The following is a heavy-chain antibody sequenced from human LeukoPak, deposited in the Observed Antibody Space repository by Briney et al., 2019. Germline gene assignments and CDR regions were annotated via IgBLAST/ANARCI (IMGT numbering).Heavy chain of an antibody. CDR2: ISYDGSNK. D-gene: IGHD7-27*01. V-gene: IGHV3-30-3*01. CDR3: ARAVGTGDYGLDV. CDR1: GFTFSSYA. J-gene: IGHJ6*02. Sequence: GRSLRLSCAASGFTFSSYAMHWVRQAPGKGLEWVAVISYDGSNKYYADSVKGRFTISRDNSKNTLYLQMNSLRAEDTAVYYCARAVGTGDYGLDVWGQGATVTVSS.